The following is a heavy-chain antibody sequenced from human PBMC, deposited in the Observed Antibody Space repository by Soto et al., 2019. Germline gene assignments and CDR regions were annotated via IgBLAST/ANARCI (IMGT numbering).Heavy chain of an antibody. Sequence: GGSLRLSCAASGFTFDDYAMHWVRQAPGKGLEWVSGISWNSGSIGYADSVKGRFTISRDNAKNSLYLQMNSLRAEDTALYYCAKGYSSSTQTVFDYWGQGTLVTVSS. V-gene: IGHV3-9*01. CDR2: ISWNSGSI. D-gene: IGHD6-6*01. CDR1: GFTFDDYA. CDR3: AKGYSSSTQTVFDY. J-gene: IGHJ4*02.